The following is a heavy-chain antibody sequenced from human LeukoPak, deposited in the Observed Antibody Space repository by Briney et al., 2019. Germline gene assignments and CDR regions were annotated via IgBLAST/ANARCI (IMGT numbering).Heavy chain of an antibody. CDR3: AKSAGVATIYFDS. J-gene: IGHJ4*02. Sequence: HGGSLRLSCTASGFAFRSYAMAWVRQAPGKGLEGVAAIGSDGDRVHEDSVKGRFTISRDNSKSTLYLQMDNLRAEDTAVCFCAKSAGVATIYFDSWGQGALVPVSS. V-gene: IGHV3-23*01. D-gene: IGHD5-12*01. CDR2: IGSDGDR. CDR1: GFAFRSYA.